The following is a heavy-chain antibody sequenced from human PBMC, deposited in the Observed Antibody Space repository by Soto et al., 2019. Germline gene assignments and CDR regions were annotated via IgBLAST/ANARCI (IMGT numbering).Heavy chain of an antibody. Sequence: QVQLQESGPGLVMPSQTLSLTCTVSGGSIHDIDSYWTWIRQSPGRGPEWIGYIHNSGNTFYSPSFKRRLAISIDTSKRQFSLKLSAVTAADTAFYYCARSTYGEGYPHFFADWGQGTLVTVSS. V-gene: IGHV4-30-4*01. J-gene: IGHJ4*02. D-gene: IGHD3-16*02. CDR1: GGSIHDIDSY. CDR3: ARSTYGEGYPHFFAD. CDR2: IHNSGNT.